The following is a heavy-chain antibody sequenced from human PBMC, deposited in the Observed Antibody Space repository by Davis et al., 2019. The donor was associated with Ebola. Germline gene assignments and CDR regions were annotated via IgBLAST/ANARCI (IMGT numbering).Heavy chain of an antibody. V-gene: IGHV3-23*01. CDR3: AKYLGGMTTNRRTFDS. D-gene: IGHD5-24*01. J-gene: IGHJ4*02. CDR2: ISGSGGST. CDR1: GFTFSSYA. Sequence: GESLKISCAASGFTFSSYAMSWVRQAPGKGLEWVSAISGSGGSTYYADSVKGRFTISRDKSKSTLYLQMNSLRAEDTAVYYCAKYLGGMTTNRRTFDSWGQGTLVTVSS.